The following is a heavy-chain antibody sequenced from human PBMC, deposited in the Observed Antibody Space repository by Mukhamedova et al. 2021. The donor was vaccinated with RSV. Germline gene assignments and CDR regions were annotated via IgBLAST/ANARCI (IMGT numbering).Heavy chain of an antibody. J-gene: IGHJ6*02. D-gene: IGHD6-6*01. CDR3: ARDGGSYSSSPEGPPFGMDV. V-gene: IGHV3-53*04. Sequence: YYADSVKGRFTISRHNSKNTLYLQMNSLRAEDTAVYYCARDGGSYSSSPEGPPFGMDVWGQGPTVTVSS.